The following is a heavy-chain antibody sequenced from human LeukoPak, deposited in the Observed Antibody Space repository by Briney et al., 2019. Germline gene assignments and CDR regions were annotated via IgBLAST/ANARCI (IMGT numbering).Heavy chain of an antibody. CDR2: IYYRGST. CDR1: GGSISSYY. J-gene: IGHJ4*02. V-gene: IGHV4-59*01. Sequence: SETLSLTCTVSGGSISSYYWSWIRQPPGKGLEWIGYIYYRGSTNYNPSLKSRVTISVDTSKNQFSLKLSSVTAADTAVYYCASGGPYYYGSGSYPHWGQGTLVTVSS. CDR3: ASGGPYYYGSGSYPH. D-gene: IGHD3-10*01.